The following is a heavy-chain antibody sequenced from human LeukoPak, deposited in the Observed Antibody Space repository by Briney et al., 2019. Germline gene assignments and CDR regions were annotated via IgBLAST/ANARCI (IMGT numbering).Heavy chain of an antibody. CDR1: GFTVSSNY. V-gene: IGHV3-66*01. D-gene: IGHD3-10*01. J-gene: IGHJ6*02. CDR3: ARDRSLEGRWFGEPDYYYNGMDV. CDR2: IYSGGST. Sequence: GGSLRLSCTASGFTVSSNYMSWVRQAPGKGLEWVSVIYSGGSTYYADSVKGRFTISRDNSKNTLYLQMDSLRAEDTAVYYCARDRSLEGRWFGEPDYYYNGMDVWGQGTTVTVSS.